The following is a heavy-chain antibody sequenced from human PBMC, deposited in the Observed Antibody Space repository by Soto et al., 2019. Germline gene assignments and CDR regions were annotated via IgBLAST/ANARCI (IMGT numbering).Heavy chain of an antibody. CDR1: GFTFGSYA. CDR2: ISGSGGST. J-gene: IGHJ6*02. V-gene: IGHV3-23*01. Sequence: GGSLRLSCAASGFTFGSYAMSWVRQAPGKGLEWVSAISGSGGSTYYADSVKGRFTISRDNSKNTLYLQMNSLRAEDTAVYYCAKDQLRAGNNYYYGMDVWGQGTTVTVSS. CDR3: AKDQLRAGNNYYYGMDV. D-gene: IGHD1-1*01.